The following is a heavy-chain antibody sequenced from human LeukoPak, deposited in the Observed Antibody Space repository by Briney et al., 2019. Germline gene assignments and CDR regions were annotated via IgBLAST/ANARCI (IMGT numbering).Heavy chain of an antibody. J-gene: IGHJ3*02. CDR2: LYYSEST. CDR3: ASVPQYYYDSSGDYYGAFDI. D-gene: IGHD3-22*01. CDR1: GGSINSSSYF. Sequence: SEPLSLTCTVSGGSINSSSYFWRWIRQPPGKGLVWIGSLYYSESTYYNPSLKSRVTITVDQSKNQFSLKLSSVTAADTAVYFYASVPQYYYDSSGDYYGAFDIWGQGTMVTVSS. V-gene: IGHV4-39*01.